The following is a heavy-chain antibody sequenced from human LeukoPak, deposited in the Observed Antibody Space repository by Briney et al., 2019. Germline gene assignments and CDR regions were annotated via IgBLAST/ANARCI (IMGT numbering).Heavy chain of an antibody. V-gene: IGHV4-4*09. CDR1: GGSISSYY. Sequence: SETLSLTCTVSGGSISSYYWSWIRQPPGKGLEWIGYIYTSGSTNYNPSLKSRVTISVDTSKNQFSLKLSSVTAADTAVYYGATYCSSTSCYDFYDYWGQGTLVTVSS. CDR3: ATYCSSTSCYDFYDY. CDR2: IYTSGST. J-gene: IGHJ4*02. D-gene: IGHD2-2*01.